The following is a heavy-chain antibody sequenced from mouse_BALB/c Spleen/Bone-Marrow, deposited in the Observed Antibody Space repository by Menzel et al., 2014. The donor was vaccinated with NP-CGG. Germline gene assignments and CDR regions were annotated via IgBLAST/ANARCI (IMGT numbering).Heavy chain of an antibody. J-gene: IGHJ4*01. Sequence: EVMLVESGGGLVQPGGSLKLSCATSGFTFSDYYMYWVRQTPDKRLEWVAFITKGRGTTYYPDIVKGRFTISRDNAKNTLCLERSGLKPEDTAMYYCSRQLAYTMDYWGQGTSVTVSS. D-gene: IGHD4-1*01. CDR1: GFTFSDYY. CDR3: SRQLAYTMDY. CDR2: ITKGRGTT. V-gene: IGHV5-12*02.